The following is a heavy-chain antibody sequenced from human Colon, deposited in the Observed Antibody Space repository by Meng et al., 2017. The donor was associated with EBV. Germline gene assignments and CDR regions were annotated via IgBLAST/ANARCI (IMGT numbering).Heavy chain of an antibody. D-gene: IGHD3-10*01. CDR2: IHSSGST. CDR3: ARASYGSGSPLGESWFDP. J-gene: IGHJ5*02. CDR1: GGSISSGGYY. Sequence: HGQLQGWGPGLVKPSQALSLTCTVSGGSISSGGYYWSWIRQHPGKGLEWIGYIHSSGSTYYNPSLRSRLTISVDTSKNQFSLKLSSVTAADTAVYYCARASYGSGSPLGESWFDPWGQGTLVTVSS. V-gene: IGHV4-31*03.